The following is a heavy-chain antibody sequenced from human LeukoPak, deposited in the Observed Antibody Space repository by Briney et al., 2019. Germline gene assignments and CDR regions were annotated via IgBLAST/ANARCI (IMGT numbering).Heavy chain of an antibody. CDR1: GYSISSGYY. V-gene: IGHV4-38-2*02. J-gene: IGHJ4*02. CDR3: ARDVVAARGSFDY. Sequence: PSETLSLTCTVSGYSISSGYYWGWIRQPPGKGLEWIGSIYHSGSTYYNPSLKSRVTISVDTSKNQFSLKLSSVTAADTAVYYCARDVVAARGSFDYWGQGTLVTVSS. CDR2: IYHSGST. D-gene: IGHD2-2*01.